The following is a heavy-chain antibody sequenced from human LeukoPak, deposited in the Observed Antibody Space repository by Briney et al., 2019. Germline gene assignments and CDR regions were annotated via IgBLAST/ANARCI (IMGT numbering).Heavy chain of an antibody. CDR1: GGSISSSSYY. CDR3: ARPDHDYGDYVGWFDP. D-gene: IGHD4-17*01. J-gene: IGHJ5*02. V-gene: IGHV4-39*01. Sequence: SETLSLTCTVSGGSISSSSYYRGWIRQPPGKGLEWIGSIYYSGSTYYNPSLKSRVTISVDTSKNQFSLKLSSVTAADTAVYYCARPDHDYGDYVGWFDPWGQGTLVTVSS. CDR2: IYYSGST.